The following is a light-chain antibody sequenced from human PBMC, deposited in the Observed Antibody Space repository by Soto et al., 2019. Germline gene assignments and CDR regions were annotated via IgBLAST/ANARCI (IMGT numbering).Light chain of an antibody. Sequence: EIVLTQSPGTLSLSPGERATLSCRASQSVSTSYLAWYQQKPGQAPRLLIYGASSRATGIPDRFSDSGAGTNFPLTISRLEPEDFAVYYCHQYDTSPITFGQGTRLEIK. J-gene: IGKJ5*01. CDR3: HQYDTSPIT. CDR1: QSVSTSY. CDR2: GAS. V-gene: IGKV3-20*01.